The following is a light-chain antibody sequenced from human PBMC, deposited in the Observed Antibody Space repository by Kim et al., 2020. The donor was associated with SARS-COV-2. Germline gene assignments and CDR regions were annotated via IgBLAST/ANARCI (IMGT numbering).Light chain of an antibody. CDR3: QQYNGAPWT. J-gene: IGKJ1*01. CDR1: QGISNY. V-gene: IGKV1-27*01. CDR2: TAS. Sequence: ASVGDSVAITCRASQGISNYLAWYQQKPGKSPKLLIPTASGLQWGVPSRFGGSGSGTDFTLTISSLQPDDVATYYCQQYNGAPWTFGQGTKVDIK.